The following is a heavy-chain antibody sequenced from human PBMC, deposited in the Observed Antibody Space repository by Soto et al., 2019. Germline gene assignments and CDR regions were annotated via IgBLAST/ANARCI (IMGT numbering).Heavy chain of an antibody. CDR3: XXXGXVXXXWXEGWFDP. J-gene: IGHJ5*02. Sequence: QVQLVQSGAEVKKPGASVKVSCKASGYTFTXXYIXWVRXAPGQEXEWMGWINPNSGGTNYAQKFQGWVTMTRXXXXXXXXXXLXXXXXXXXXXXXXXXXGXVXXXWXEGWFDPWGQGTLVTVSS. CDR1: GYTFTXXY. V-gene: IGHV1-2*04. CDR2: INPNSGGT.